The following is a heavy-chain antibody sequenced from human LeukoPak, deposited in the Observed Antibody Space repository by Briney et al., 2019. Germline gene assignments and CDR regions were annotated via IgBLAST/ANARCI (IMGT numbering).Heavy chain of an antibody. J-gene: IGHJ5*02. D-gene: IGHD3-22*01. CDR3: ARADFDYYDSSINWFDP. CDR1: GHTFTSYG. CDR2: ISAYNGNT. Sequence: ASVKVSCKASGHTFTSYGISWVRQAPGQGLEWMGWISAYNGNTNYAQKLQGRVTMTTDTSTSTAYMELRSLRSDDTAVYYCARADFDYYDSSINWFDPWGQGTLVTVSS. V-gene: IGHV1-18*01.